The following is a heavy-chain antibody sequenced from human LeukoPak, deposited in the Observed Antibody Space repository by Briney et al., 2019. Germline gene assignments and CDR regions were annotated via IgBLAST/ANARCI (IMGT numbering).Heavy chain of an antibody. CDR2: IYYSGST. J-gene: IGHJ6*02. Sequence: PSETLSLTCTVSGGSISSSSYYWGWIRQPPGEGLEWIGSIYYSGSTYYNPSLKSRVTISVDTSKNQFSLKLSSVTAADTAVYYCARGHLRFLEWLLYRKDYYYYGMDVWGQGTTVTVSS. CDR1: GGSISSSSYY. V-gene: IGHV4-39*01. D-gene: IGHD3-3*01. CDR3: ARGHLRFLEWLLYRKDYYYYGMDV.